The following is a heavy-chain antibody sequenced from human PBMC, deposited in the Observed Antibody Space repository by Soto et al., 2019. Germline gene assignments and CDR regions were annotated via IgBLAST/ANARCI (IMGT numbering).Heavy chain of an antibody. CDR3: ARVRQGCSANNCYFDP. CDR2: VHISGHS. D-gene: IGHD1-1*01. Sequence: SETLSLTCTLSGGSVRAPDWWNWVRQSPDKGLEWIAEVHISGHSNYNPSLRSRVSVSIDSSKNQFYLNLNSVTAADTAIYYCARVRQGCSANNCYFDPWGQGTQDTV. J-gene: IGHJ5*01. V-gene: IGHV4-4*02. CDR1: GGSVRAPDW.